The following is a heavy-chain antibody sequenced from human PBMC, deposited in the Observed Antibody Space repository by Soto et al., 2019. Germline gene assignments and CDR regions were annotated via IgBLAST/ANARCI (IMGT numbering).Heavy chain of an antibody. CDR1: GFSLSNSGVG. CDR3: AHRPSYDPSGAFDY. CDR2: IYWDDDR. D-gene: IGHD3-22*01. J-gene: IGHJ4*02. V-gene: IGHV2-5*02. Sequence: QITLKESGPTLVKPTETLTLTCIFSGFSLSNSGVGVGWLRQPPGKALEWLALIYWDDDRRYSASLRSRLTSTKDTSNNQVVLTMTNMDPMDTATYYCAHRPSYDPSGAFDYWGQGTLVTVSS.